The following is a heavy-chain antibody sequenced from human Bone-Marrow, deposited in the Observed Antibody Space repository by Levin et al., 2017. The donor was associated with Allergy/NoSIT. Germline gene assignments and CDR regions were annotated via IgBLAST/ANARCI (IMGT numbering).Heavy chain of an antibody. CDR3: ARAPAVGYGNLILDYYYYYMDV. CDR2: IYTSGST. J-gene: IGHJ6*03. CDR1: GGSISSGSYY. V-gene: IGHV4-61*02. Sequence: SQTLSLTCTVSGGSISSGSYYWSWIRQPAGKGLEWIGRIYTSGSTNYNPSLKSRVTISVDTSKNQFSLKLSSVTAADTAVYYCARAPAVGYGNLILDYYYYYMDVWGKGTTVTVSS. D-gene: IGHD4-23*01.